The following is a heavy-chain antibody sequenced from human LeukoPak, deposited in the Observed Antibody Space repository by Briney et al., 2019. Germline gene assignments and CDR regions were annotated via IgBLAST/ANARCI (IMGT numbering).Heavy chain of an antibody. CDR1: GGSISSSTYY. V-gene: IGHV4-39*01. Sequence: SETLSLTCTVSGGSISSSTYYWGWIRQPPGKGLEWIGSIFCTGSTYYNPSLKSRVTISVDTSKNQFSLKLSPVTAADTAVYYCASPRAAIAYYIDYWGQGTLVTVSS. J-gene: IGHJ4*02. D-gene: IGHD2-2*01. CDR3: ASPRAAIAYYIDY. CDR2: IFCTGST.